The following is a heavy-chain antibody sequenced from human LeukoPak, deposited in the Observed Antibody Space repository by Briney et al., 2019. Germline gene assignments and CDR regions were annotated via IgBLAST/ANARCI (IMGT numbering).Heavy chain of an antibody. V-gene: IGHV3-33*01. CDR2: IWYDGSNK. CDR3: ARPQIIEGNAFDI. Sequence: GRSLRLSCAASGFTFSSYGMHWVRQAPGKGLEWVAVIWYDGSNKYYADSVKGRFTISRDNSKNTLYLQMNSLKTEDTAVYYCARPQIIEGNAFDIWGQGTMVTVSS. CDR1: GFTFSSYG. J-gene: IGHJ3*02.